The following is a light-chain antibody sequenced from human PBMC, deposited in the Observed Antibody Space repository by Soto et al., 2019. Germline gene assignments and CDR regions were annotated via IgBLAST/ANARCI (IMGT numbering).Light chain of an antibody. V-gene: IGKV3-20*01. Sequence: EVGINQSPATLSVYPGERATLSCRASQSVRSNLAWYQQKPGQAPRLLIYGASNRATGIPDRFSGSGSGTDFTLTISRLEPEDFAVYYCQQYDSSPRTFGQGTKVDI. J-gene: IGKJ1*01. CDR3: QQYDSSPRT. CDR1: QSVRSN. CDR2: GAS.